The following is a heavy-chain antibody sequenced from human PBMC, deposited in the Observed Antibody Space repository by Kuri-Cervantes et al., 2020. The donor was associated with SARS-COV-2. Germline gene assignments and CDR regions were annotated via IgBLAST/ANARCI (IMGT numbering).Heavy chain of an antibody. Sequence: GGSLRLSCAASGFTFSSYAMSWVRQAPGKGLEWVSAISGSGGSTYYADSVKGRFTISRDNSKNTLYLQMNSLRAEDTAVYYCARAMYYYDSSGYYRDYYFDYWGQGPLVPVSS. CDR2: ISGSGGST. CDR1: GFTFSSYA. D-gene: IGHD3-22*01. J-gene: IGHJ4*02. CDR3: ARAMYYYDSSGYYRDYYFDY. V-gene: IGHV3-23*01.